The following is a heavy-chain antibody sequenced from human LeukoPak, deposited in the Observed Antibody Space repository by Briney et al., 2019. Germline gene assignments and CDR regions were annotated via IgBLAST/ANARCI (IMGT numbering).Heavy chain of an antibody. CDR1: GFTFDDYA. J-gene: IGHJ3*02. CDR2: ISWNSGSI. D-gene: IGHD1-1*01. CDR3: AKDIQLERPFDAFDI. Sequence: PGGSLRLSCAASGFTFDDYAMHWVRQAPGKGLEWVSGISWNSGSIGYADSVKGRFTISRDNAKNSLYLQMSSLRAEDTALYYCAKDIQLERPFDAFDIWGQGTMVTVSS. V-gene: IGHV3-9*01.